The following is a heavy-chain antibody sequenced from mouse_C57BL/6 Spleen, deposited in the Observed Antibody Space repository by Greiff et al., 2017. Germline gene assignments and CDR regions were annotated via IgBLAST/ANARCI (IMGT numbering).Heavy chain of an antibody. CDR2: ISSGSSTI. D-gene: IGHD1-1*01. CDR1: GFTFSDYG. Sequence: DVMLVESGGGLVKPGGSLKLSCAASGFTFSDYGMHWVRQAPEQGLEWVAYISSGSSTIYYADTVKGRFTISRDNAKNTLFLQMTSLRSEDTAMYYCARGRPATRYVDGWGTGTTVTVSS. CDR3: ARGRPATRYVDG. J-gene: IGHJ1*03. V-gene: IGHV5-17*01.